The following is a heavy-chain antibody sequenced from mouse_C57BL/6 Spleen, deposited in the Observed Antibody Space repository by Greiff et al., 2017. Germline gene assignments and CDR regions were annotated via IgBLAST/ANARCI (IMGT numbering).Heavy chain of an antibody. CDR3: ATSPLYYDGSSPYAMDY. CDR2: ISSGSSTI. CDR1: GFTFSDYG. D-gene: IGHD1-1*01. J-gene: IGHJ4*01. V-gene: IGHV5-17*01. Sequence: EVMLVESGGGLVKPGGSLKLSCAASGFTFSDYGMRWVRQAPEKGLEWVAYISSGSSTIYYADTVKGRFTISRDNAKNTLFLQMTSLRSEDTAMYYCATSPLYYDGSSPYAMDYWGQGTSVTVSS.